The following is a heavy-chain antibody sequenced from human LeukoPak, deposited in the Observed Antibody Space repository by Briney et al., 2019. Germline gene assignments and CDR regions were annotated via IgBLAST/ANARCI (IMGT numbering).Heavy chain of an antibody. J-gene: IGHJ6*02. D-gene: IGHD3-22*01. CDR1: GFTFSSYA. V-gene: IGHV3-64*01. Sequence: GGSLRLSCAASGFTFSSYAMHWVRQAPGKGLEYVSAISSNGGSTYYANSVKGRFTISRDNSKNTLYLQMGGLRAEDMAVYYCARDRPNYYDSSGYYYYYYGMDVWGQGTTVTVSS. CDR3: ARDRPNYYDSSGYYYYYYGMDV. CDR2: ISSNGGST.